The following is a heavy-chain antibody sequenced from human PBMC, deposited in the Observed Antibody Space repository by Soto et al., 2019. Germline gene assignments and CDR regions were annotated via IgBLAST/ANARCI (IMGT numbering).Heavy chain of an antibody. J-gene: IGHJ6*03. Sequence: SETLSLTCTVSGGSISSYYWSWIRQPPGKGLEWIGYIYYSGSTNYNPSLKSRVTISVDTSKNQFSLKLSSVTAADTAVYYCARGHDFWSGYYSHRPNYYYYMDVWGKGTTVTGSS. D-gene: IGHD3-3*01. CDR1: GGSISSYY. CDR3: ARGHDFWSGYYSHRPNYYYYMDV. CDR2: IYYSGST. V-gene: IGHV4-59*01.